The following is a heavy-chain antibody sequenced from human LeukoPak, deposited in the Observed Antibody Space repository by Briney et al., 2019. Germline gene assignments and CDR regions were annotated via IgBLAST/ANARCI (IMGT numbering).Heavy chain of an antibody. J-gene: IGHJ4*02. CDR3: ARGGGYSYGPNHFDY. CDR2: INHSGST. CDR1: GGSFSGYY. V-gene: IGHV4-34*01. Sequence: SETLSLTCAVYGGSFSGYYWSWIRQPPGKGLDWIGEINHSGSTNYNPSLKSRVTISVDTSKNQFSLKLSSVTAADTAVYYCARGGGYSYGPNHFDYWGQGTLVTVSS. D-gene: IGHD5-18*01.